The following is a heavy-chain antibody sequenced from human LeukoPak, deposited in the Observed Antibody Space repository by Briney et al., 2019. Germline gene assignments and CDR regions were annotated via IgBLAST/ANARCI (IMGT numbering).Heavy chain of an antibody. CDR3: ARVRNPSWIQLWYPDY. D-gene: IGHD5-18*01. J-gene: IGHJ4*02. CDR2: ISSSGSTI. CDR1: GFTFSSYE. V-gene: IGHV3-48*03. Sequence: GGSLRLSCAASGFTFSSYEMNWVRQAPGKGLEWVSYISSSGSTIYYADSVKGRFTISRDNAKNSLYLQMNSLRAEDTAVYYCARVRNPSWIQLWYPDYWGQGTLVTVSS.